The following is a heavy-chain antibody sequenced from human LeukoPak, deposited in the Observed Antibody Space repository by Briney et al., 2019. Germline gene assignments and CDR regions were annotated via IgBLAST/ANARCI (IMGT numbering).Heavy chain of an antibody. V-gene: IGHV4-59*01. D-gene: IGHD5-12*01. CDR2: MYYSGST. J-gene: IGHJ3*02. CDR1: GGSISSYY. Sequence: SETLSLTCTVSGGSISSYYWSWIRQPPGKGLEWIGYMYYSGSTNYNPSTNYNPSLKSRVTISVDTSKNQFSLKLSSVTAADTAVYYCARGDYRDAFDIWGQGTMVTVSS. CDR3: ARGDYRDAFDI.